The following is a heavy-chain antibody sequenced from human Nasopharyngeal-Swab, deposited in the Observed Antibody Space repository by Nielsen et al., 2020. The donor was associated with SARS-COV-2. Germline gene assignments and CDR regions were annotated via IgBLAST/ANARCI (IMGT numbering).Heavy chain of an antibody. CDR1: GFTFSSYA. Sequence: GESLKISCAASGFTFSSYAMHWVRQAPGKGLEWVAVISYDGSDKYYADSVKGRFTISRDNSKNTLYLQMNSLRAEDTAIYYCARDRGRHWGQGTLVTVSS. CDR2: ISYDGSDK. J-gene: IGHJ4*02. V-gene: IGHV3-30-3*01. D-gene: IGHD3-10*01. CDR3: ARDRGRH.